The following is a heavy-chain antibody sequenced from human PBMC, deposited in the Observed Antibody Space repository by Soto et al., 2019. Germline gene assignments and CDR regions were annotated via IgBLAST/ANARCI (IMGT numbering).Heavy chain of an antibody. Sequence: GGSLRLSCAASGFTFSSYGMHWVRQAPGKGLEGVAVIWYDGSNKYYADSVKGRSTISRDNSKNTLYLQMNSLRAEDTAVYYCARGPWFGELSINCFDYWGQGTLVTVSS. CDR2: IWYDGSNK. D-gene: IGHD3-10*01. V-gene: IGHV3-33*01. CDR1: GFTFSSYG. J-gene: IGHJ4*02. CDR3: ARGPWFGELSINCFDY.